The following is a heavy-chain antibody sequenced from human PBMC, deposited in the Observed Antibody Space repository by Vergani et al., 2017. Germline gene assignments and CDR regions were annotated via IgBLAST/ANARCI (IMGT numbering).Heavy chain of an antibody. CDR2: TRNKANSYTT. Sequence: EVQLVESGGGLVQPGGSLRLSCAASGFTFSDHYMDWVRQAPGKGLEWVGRTRNKANSYTTEYAASVKGRFTISRDDSKNSLYLQMNSLKTDDTAVYYCARENYDFWRGYYFFDYWGQGTLVNVSS. V-gene: IGHV3-72*01. D-gene: IGHD3-3*01. CDR1: GFTFSDHY. CDR3: ARENYDFWRGYYFFDY. J-gene: IGHJ4*02.